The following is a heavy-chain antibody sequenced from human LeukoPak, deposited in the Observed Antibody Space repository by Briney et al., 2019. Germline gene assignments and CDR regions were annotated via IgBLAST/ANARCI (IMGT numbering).Heavy chain of an antibody. D-gene: IGHD3-22*01. Sequence: SETLSLTCTVSGGSISSYYWNWIRQPPGKGLEWIGYIYYTGTTNYSPSLKSRVTISVDTSKNQFSLKLSSVTAADTAVYYCARWAYYYDSSSKGPVDAFDIWGQGTMVTVSS. J-gene: IGHJ3*02. CDR2: IYYTGTT. CDR1: GGSISSYY. V-gene: IGHV4-59*08. CDR3: ARWAYYYDSSSKGPVDAFDI.